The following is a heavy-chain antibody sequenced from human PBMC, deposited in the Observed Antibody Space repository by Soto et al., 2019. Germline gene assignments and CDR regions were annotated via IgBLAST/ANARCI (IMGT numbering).Heavy chain of an antibody. Sequence: ASVKVSCKASGYTFTSYGISWVRQAPGQGLEWMGWISAYNGNTNYAQKLQGRVTMTTDTSTSTAYMELRSLRSDDTAVYYCARAGPYCSGGSCYPAYYYYGMDVWGQGTTVTVSS. J-gene: IGHJ6*02. CDR3: ARAGPYCSGGSCYPAYYYYGMDV. CDR2: ISAYNGNT. V-gene: IGHV1-18*01. CDR1: GYTFTSYG. D-gene: IGHD2-15*01.